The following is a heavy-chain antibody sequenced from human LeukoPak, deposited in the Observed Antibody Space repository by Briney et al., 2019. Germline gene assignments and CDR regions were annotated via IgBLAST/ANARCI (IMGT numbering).Heavy chain of an antibody. D-gene: IGHD2-2*02. V-gene: IGHV1-8*03. J-gene: IGHJ6*03. CDR1: GNTFTSYD. CDR3: ARVLRCSSTSCYKGPLDYYYYMDV. CDR2: TNPNSGNT. Sequence: ASVKVSCKASGNTFTSYDINWVRQATGQGLEWMGWTNPNSGNTGYAQKFQGRVTITRNTSISTAYMELSSLRSEDTAVYYCARVLRCSSTSCYKGPLDYYYYMDVWGKGTTVTVSS.